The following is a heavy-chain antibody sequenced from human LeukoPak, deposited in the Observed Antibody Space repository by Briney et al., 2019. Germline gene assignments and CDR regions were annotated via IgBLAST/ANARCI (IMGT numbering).Heavy chain of an antibody. J-gene: IGHJ6*03. D-gene: IGHD1-1*01. CDR2: ISAYTGNT. CDR1: GYTFTSYG. CDR3: ARVNAASASHYYYIDV. V-gene: IGHV1-18*01. Sequence: ASVKVSCKASGYTFTSYGISWVRQAPGQGLEWMGWISAYTGNTNYAQKLQDRVTLTTDTSTSTAYMELRSLRSDDTAVYYCARVNAASASHYYYIDVWGKGTTVTVSS.